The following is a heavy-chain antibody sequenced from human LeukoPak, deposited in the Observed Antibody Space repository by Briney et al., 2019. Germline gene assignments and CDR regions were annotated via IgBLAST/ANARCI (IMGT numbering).Heavy chain of an antibody. CDR3: VIWGDYDVLTGYYVPDY. CDR2: IIGSGTST. V-gene: IGHV3-23*01. CDR1: GFTFSNYA. J-gene: IGHJ4*02. Sequence: GAALRLSCVASGFTFSNYAISWGRQARGRGLEWVSAIIGSGTSTSYVDSLKGRFSICRDNSKNTVFLQMNSLRHEDTAIYYCVIWGDYDVLTGYYVPDYWGQGTLVTVSS. D-gene: IGHD3-9*01.